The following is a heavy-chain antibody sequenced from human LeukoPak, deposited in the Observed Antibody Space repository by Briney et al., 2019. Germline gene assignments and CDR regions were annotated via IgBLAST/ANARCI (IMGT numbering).Heavy chain of an antibody. D-gene: IGHD3-3*01. CDR3: TTVVLGFWSGYYQRN. V-gene: IGHV3-21*01. CDR1: GFTFSSYS. Sequence: GGSLRLSCAASGFTFSSYSMNWVRQAPGKGLEWVSSISSSSSYIYYADSVKGRFTISRDNAKNSLYLQMNSLRAEDTAVYYCTTVVLGFWSGYYQRNWGQGTLVTVSS. CDR2: ISSSSSYI. J-gene: IGHJ4*02.